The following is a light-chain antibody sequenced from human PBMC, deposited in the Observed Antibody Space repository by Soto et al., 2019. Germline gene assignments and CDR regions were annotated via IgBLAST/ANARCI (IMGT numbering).Light chain of an antibody. CDR2: STS. J-gene: IGLJ2*01. Sequence: QAVVTQEPSLTVSPGGTVTLTCASSTGAVTSRYYPNWFQQKPGQAPGALIYSTSNKHSWTPARFSGSLLEGKAALSLSGVMPDAEADDNGLIFYGGAKVFGGGTKHTVL. CDR1: TGAVTSRYY. V-gene: IGLV7-43*01. CDR3: LIFYGGAKV.